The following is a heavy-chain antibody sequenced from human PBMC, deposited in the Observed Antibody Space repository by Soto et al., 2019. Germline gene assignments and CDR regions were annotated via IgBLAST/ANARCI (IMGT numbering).Heavy chain of an antibody. J-gene: IGHJ3*02. CDR2: ISPHNDRT. Sequence: APVKVSCKASGYNFTSYGISWVRQAPGQGLEWMGWISPHNDRTKYARRFQDRVTMATETPTSTVYMELGSLRSDDTAVYYCARDLYYSSGRYFDHDAFDIWGQGTVVT. CDR3: ARDLYYSSGRYFDHDAFDI. V-gene: IGHV1-18*01. D-gene: IGHD6-19*01. CDR1: GYNFTSYG.